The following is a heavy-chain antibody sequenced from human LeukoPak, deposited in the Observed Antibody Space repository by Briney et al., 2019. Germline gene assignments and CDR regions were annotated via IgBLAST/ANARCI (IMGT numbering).Heavy chain of an antibody. CDR2: ISLSGSTI. CDR1: GFTFSYFE. CDR3: ARLWGSVSGYFDY. J-gene: IGHJ4*02. V-gene: IGHV3-48*03. Sequence: PGGSLRLSCAASGFTFSYFEMNWVRQAPGKGLEWLSYISLSGSTIYYADSVKGRFTISRDNAKSSLYLQMNSLRAEDTALYYCARLWGSVSGYFDYWGQGTLVTVSS. D-gene: IGHD2-21*01.